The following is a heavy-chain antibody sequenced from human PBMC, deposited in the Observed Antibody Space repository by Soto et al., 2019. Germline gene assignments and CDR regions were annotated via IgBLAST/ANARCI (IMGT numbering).Heavy chain of an antibody. CDR2: IYYSGST. CDR3: ARLGLLWCRELLSFEYMEV. Sequence: SETLSLSCTVSGGSISSSSYYWGWIRQPPGKGLEWIGSIYYSGSTYYNPSLKSLVTISVDTSKYQFSLKLSSVTAADTAVYNCARLGLLWCRELLSFEYMEVWGKGTTVSVSS. V-gene: IGHV4-39*01. CDR1: GGSISSSSYY. D-gene: IGHD3-10*01. J-gene: IGHJ6*03.